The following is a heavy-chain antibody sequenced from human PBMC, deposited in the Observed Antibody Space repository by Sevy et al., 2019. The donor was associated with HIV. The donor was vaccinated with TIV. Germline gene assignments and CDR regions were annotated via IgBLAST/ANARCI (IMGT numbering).Heavy chain of an antibody. CDR2: INPGGGST. Sequence: ASVKVSCKASGYTFINYYIHWVRQAPAQGLQWMGVINPGGGSTTYAQSFQGRVAVTRDNSTSTVYMELKSLRSEDTAVYFCARESGGGGYSDFWGQGTLVTVSS. J-gene: IGHJ4*02. CDR3: ARESGGGGYSDF. V-gene: IGHV1-46*03. D-gene: IGHD3-16*01. CDR1: GYTFINYY.